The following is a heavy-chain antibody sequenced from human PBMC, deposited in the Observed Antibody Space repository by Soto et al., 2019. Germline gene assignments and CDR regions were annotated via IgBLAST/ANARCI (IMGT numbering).Heavy chain of an antibody. Sequence: ASVKLSCKASGYTFNTFGITWVRQAPGQGLEWMGCVSGYSDKRDYSRKLQDRITLTADPSTTTSYMELRSLTSDDTAVYYCALGWGQYFGVNGFWG. CDR2: VSGYSDKR. CDR1: GYTFNTFG. CDR3: ALGWGQYFGVNGF. D-gene: IGHD2-21*02. V-gene: IGHV1-18*01. J-gene: IGHJ2*01.